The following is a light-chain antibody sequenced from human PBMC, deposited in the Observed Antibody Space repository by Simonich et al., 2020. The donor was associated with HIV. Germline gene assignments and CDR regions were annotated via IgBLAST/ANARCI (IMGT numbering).Light chain of an antibody. J-gene: IGKJ4*01. CDR3: QQFNSFPLT. CDR2: AAS. Sequence: DIQMTQSPSSLSASVGDRVTITCRASQSISSYLNWYQQKPGKAPNLLIYAASSLESGVPSRFSGSGSGTDFTLTISSLQPEDFATYYCQQFNSFPLTFGGGTEVEIK. V-gene: IGKV1-39*01. CDR1: QSISSY.